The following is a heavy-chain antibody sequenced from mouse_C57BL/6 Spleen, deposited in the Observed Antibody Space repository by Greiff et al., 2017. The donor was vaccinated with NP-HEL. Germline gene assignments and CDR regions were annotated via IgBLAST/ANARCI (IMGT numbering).Heavy chain of an antibody. CDR2: IHPNSGST. D-gene: IGHD1-1*01. Sequence: QVQLQQPGAELVKPGASVKLSCKASGYTFTSYWMHWVKQRPGPGLEWIGMIHPNSGSTNYNEKFKSKATLTVDKSSSTAYMQLISLTSEDSAVYYCAADYGSSPHAMDYWGQGTSVTVSS. J-gene: IGHJ4*01. CDR1: GYTFTSYW. V-gene: IGHV1-64*01. CDR3: AADYGSSPHAMDY.